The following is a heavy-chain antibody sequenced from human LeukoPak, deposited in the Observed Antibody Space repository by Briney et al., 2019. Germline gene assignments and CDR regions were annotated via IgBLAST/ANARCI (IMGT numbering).Heavy chain of an antibody. D-gene: IGHD1-26*01. J-gene: IGHJ6*03. V-gene: IGHV3-30*02. CDR2: IRYDGSNK. CDR1: GFTFSSYG. Sequence: PGGSLRLSCAASGFTFSSYGMHWVRQAPGKGLEWVAFIRYDGSNKYYADSVKGRFTISRDNSKNTLYLQMNSLRAEDTAVYYCAKDQGGSSFYYMDVWGKGTTVIISS. CDR3: AKDQGGSSFYYMDV.